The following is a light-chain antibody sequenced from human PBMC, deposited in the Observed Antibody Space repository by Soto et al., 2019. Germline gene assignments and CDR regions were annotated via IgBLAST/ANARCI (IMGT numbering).Light chain of an antibody. V-gene: IGKV1-5*01. CDR3: QQYDTNTKT. CDR1: QSISNW. J-gene: IGKJ1*01. Sequence: IQLTQSPAALSVFVGDRVPITSRAGQSISNWLAWYPQKPGPALKILSYDVSTLESGVPSRCSGSGSGTEFSLTISRLQPEDFATYYCQQYDTNTKTFGQGTKVDI. CDR2: DVS.